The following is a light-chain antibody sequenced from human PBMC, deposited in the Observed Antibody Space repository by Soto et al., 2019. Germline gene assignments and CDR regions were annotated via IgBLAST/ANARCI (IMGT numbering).Light chain of an antibody. Sequence: QSALTHPASVSGTPGQSITISCTGSNSDVGLYDFVSWYQHHPGRAPKLIVYEVNNRPSGVPDRFSGSKSGNTASLTISGLQAEDEADYYCNSFTTSSTYVFGTGTKVTVL. V-gene: IGLV2-14*01. CDR3: NSFTTSSTYV. CDR2: EVN. CDR1: NSDVGLYDF. J-gene: IGLJ1*01.